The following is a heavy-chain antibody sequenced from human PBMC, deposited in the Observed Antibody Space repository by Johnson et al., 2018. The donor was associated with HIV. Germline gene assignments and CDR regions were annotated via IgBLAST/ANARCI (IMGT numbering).Heavy chain of an antibody. CDR2: INSDGSST. CDR1: GFTFSSYW. CDR3: ARGSRYTYDNDDAYLLHAFDF. Sequence: VQLVESGGGLVQPGGSLRLSCAVSGFTFSSYWMHWVRQAPGKGLVWVSRINSDGSSTRYADSVKGRFPISRDNAKNTLYLQMNSLRAEDTAVYYCARGSRYTYDNDDAYLLHAFDFWGQGTMVTVSS. V-gene: IGHV3-74*02. J-gene: IGHJ3*01. D-gene: IGHD3-22*01.